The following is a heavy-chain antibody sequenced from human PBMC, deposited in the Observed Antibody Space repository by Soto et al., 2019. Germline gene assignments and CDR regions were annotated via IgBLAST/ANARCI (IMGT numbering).Heavy chain of an antibody. D-gene: IGHD2-2*01. Sequence: SQTLSLTCAISGDSVSSNSAAWNWIRQSPSRGLEWLGRTYYRSKWYNDYAVSVKSRITINPDTSKNQFSLQLNSVTPEDTAVYYCARDKGFGVVVPAAPPAYYYYYMDVWGKGTTVTVSS. CDR2: TYYRSKWYN. J-gene: IGHJ6*03. V-gene: IGHV6-1*01. CDR1: GDSVSSNSAA. CDR3: ARDKGFGVVVPAAPPAYYYYYMDV.